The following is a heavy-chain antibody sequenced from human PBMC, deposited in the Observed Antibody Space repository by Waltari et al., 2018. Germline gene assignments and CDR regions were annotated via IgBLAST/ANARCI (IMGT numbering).Heavy chain of an antibody. CDR3: ARHYYDSSGYYYGRFDY. D-gene: IGHD3-22*01. V-gene: IGHV1-69*01. CDR1: GDTFTSYA. Sequence: QVQLVQSGAEGKKPGSSVKVSCKASGDTFTSYAISWVRQAPGQGLEWMGGIIPMFGTANYAQRLQGRVTITADESTSTAYMELSSLRSEDTAVYYCARHYYDSSGYYYGRFDYWGQGTLVTVSS. J-gene: IGHJ4*02. CDR2: IIPMFGTA.